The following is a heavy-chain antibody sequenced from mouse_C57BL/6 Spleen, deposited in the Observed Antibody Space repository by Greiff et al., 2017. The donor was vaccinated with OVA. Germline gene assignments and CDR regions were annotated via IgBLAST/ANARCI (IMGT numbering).Heavy chain of an antibody. D-gene: IGHD4-1*01. J-gene: IGHJ4*01. CDR3: ARRGGTGDYYAMDY. CDR1: GYTFTNYW. V-gene: IGHV1-63*01. CDR2: IYPGGGYT. Sequence: VQLQQSGAELVRPGTSVKMSCKASGYTFTNYWIGWAKQRPGHGLEWIGDIYPGGGYTNYNEKFKGKATLTADKSSSTAYMQFSSLTSEDSAIYFCARRGGTGDYYAMDYWGQGTSVTVSS.